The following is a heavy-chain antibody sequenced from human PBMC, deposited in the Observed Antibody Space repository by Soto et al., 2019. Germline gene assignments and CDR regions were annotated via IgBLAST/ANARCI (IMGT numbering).Heavy chain of an antibody. CDR3: ARGGAAGHHYYYYYGMDV. V-gene: IGHV4-4*07. Sequence: QVQLQESGPGLVKPSETLSLTCTVSGGSISSYYWSWIRQPAGKGLEWIGRIYTSGSTNYNPSLKSRVTMSVDTSKNQFSLKLSSVTAADTAVYYCARGGAAGHHYYYYYGMDVWGQGTTVTVSS. CDR1: GGSISSYY. CDR2: IYTSGST. D-gene: IGHD6-13*01. J-gene: IGHJ6*02.